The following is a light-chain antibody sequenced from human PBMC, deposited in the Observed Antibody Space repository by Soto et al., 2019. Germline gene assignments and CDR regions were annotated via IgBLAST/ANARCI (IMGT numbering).Light chain of an antibody. CDR3: QHHNSYF. CDR2: VAS. J-gene: IGKJ2*01. CDR1: QGIRND. V-gene: IGKV1-17*01. Sequence: DIQMTQSSSSLSASVGDRVTITCRACQGIRNDLGWHQQKPGKAPKRLIYVASRLQSGVPSRFSGSGSGTEFTLTISSLQPEDFTAYCCQHHNSYFFGQGTKLEIK.